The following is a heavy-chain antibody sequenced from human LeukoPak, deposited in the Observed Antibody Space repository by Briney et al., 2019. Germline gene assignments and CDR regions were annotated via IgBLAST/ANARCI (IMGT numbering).Heavy chain of an antibody. J-gene: IGHJ4*02. CDR1: GYIFTSYN. D-gene: IGHD3-22*01. Sequence: ASVKVSCKSSGYIFTSYNMHWVRPAPGRGLEWMGIINPSGGSTRYAQKFQGRVTMTRDTSTSTFYMELSSLRSEDTAMYYCARDLFHRYYDSSGRAFDYWGQGTLVTVSS. V-gene: IGHV1-46*01. CDR3: ARDLFHRYYDSSGRAFDY. CDR2: INPSGGST.